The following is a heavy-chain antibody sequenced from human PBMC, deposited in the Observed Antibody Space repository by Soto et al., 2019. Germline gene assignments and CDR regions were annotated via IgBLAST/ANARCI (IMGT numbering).Heavy chain of an antibody. D-gene: IGHD6-13*01. Sequence: PGESLKISCKGSGYSFTSYWISWVRQMPGKGLEWMGRIDPSDSYTNYSPSFQGHVTISADKSISTAYLQWSSLKASDTAMYYCARRAAGTSGPYYYYGMDVWGQGTTVTVSS. CDR2: IDPSDSYT. V-gene: IGHV5-10-1*01. CDR3: ARRAAGTSGPYYYYGMDV. J-gene: IGHJ6*02. CDR1: GYSFTSYW.